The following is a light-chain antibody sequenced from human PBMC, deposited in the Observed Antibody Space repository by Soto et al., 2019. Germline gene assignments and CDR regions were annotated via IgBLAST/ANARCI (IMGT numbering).Light chain of an antibody. V-gene: IGLV2-14*01. CDR2: EVS. CDR3: SSYTSSSTFYV. Sequence: QSALTQPASVSGSPGQSITISCTGTSSDVGCYNYVSWYQQHPGKAPKLMIYEVSNRPSGVSNRFSSSKSGNTASLTISGLQAEDEADYYCSSYTSSSTFYVFGTGTKLTVL. CDR1: SSDVGCYNY. J-gene: IGLJ1*01.